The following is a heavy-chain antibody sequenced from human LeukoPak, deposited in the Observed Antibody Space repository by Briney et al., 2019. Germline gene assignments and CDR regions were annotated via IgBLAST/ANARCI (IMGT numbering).Heavy chain of an antibody. V-gene: IGHV3-30*04. D-gene: IGHD2-21*01. CDR2: ISDDGRDT. Sequence: GTSLRLSCEASGFTFSSFPMHWVRHTPDKRLEWVAVISDDGRDTYYADSVKGRFTISRDNSKNTLYLQMNSLSPEDTAVVYCARVGRVSIYPSYMDVWGKGTAVTVSS. CDR3: ARVGRVSIYPSYMDV. CDR1: GFTFSSFP. J-gene: IGHJ6*03.